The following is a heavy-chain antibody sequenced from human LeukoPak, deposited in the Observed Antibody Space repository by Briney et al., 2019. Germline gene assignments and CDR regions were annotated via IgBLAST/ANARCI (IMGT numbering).Heavy chain of an antibody. V-gene: IGHV3-30*02. CDR3: AKETSLWTTYYYMDV. CDR2: TRYDGAYT. Sequence: GGSLRLSCVASGFSFSSYGMHWVRQSPGKGLEWVAFTRYDGAYTYYADSVEGRFTISRDNSKSTLYLQMNSLRGDDTAFYYCAKETSLWTTYYYMDVWGKGTTVTVSS. D-gene: IGHD3/OR15-3a*01. J-gene: IGHJ6*03. CDR1: GFSFSSYG.